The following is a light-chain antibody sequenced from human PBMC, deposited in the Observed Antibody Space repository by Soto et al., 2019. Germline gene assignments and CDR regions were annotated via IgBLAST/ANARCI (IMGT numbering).Light chain of an antibody. CDR2: GAS. CDR1: QSVNSR. CDR3: QHYGRSPIT. Sequence: EIVMTQSPATLSLSPVERATLSCRASQSVNSRLAWYQHKPGQAPRLLISGASSRATGIPDRFSGSGSATDFTLTISRLEPEDFALYYCQHYGRSPITFGQGTRLEI. J-gene: IGKJ5*01. V-gene: IGKV3-20*01.